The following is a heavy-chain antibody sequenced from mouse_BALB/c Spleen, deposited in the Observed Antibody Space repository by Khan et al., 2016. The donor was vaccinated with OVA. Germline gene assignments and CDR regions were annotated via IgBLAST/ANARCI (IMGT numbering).Heavy chain of an antibody. CDR3: ARYPMITLYSMDY. J-gene: IGHJ4*01. Sequence: EVQLQESGPSLVKPSQTLSLTCSVTGDSITSGYWNWIRKFPGNKLEYMGYISYSGNTYYNPSLKSRISITRATSKNQYYLQLNSVTTEDTASYYCARYPMITLYSMDYWGQGTSVTVSS. D-gene: IGHD2-4*01. CDR2: ISYSGNT. CDR1: GDSITSGY. V-gene: IGHV3-8*02.